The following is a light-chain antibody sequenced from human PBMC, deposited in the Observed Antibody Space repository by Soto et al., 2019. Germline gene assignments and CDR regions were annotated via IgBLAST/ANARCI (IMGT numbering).Light chain of an antibody. CDR2: GAS. CDR1: QNISTN. CDR3: QQYNNWPGRI. Sequence: EIVMTQSPATLSVSPGERATLSCRASQNISTNLAWYQQKSGQAPRLLIFGASTRATGIPARFSGSGSGTDFTLTISSLQSKDFAVYYCQQYNNWPGRIFGRGTKLEIK. V-gene: IGKV3-15*01. J-gene: IGKJ2*01.